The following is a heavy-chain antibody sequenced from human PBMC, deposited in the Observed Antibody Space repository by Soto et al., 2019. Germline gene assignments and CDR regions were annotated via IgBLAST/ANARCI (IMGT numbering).Heavy chain of an antibody. CDR3: AKENGESGTTYPGYYYYCDIDF. J-gene: IGHJ6*01. Sequence: GGSLRLSCVASGFTFPNYVMSWVRQAPGKGLEWVSVIPGSGTGTYYADSVKGRFTVSRDNSKNTLYLQMSSLRAEDTAVYYCAKENGESGTTYPGYYYYCDIDFCGQGTTGTVSS. CDR2: IPGSGTGT. D-gene: IGHD1-7*01. CDR1: GFTFPNYV. V-gene: IGHV3-23*01.